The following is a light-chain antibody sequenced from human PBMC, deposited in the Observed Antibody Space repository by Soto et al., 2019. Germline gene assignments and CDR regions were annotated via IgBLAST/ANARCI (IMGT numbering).Light chain of an antibody. CDR2: APS. Sequence: ENVLTQSPGTLSLSPGERATLSCRASQSVSDSYLAWYQQKPGQTPRLLIYAPSGRATCIPARFSGSGSGTDFTLTISRVGPEDFAVYYCQQYDTSPPMYTFGQGNKLEIK. J-gene: IGKJ2*01. CDR3: QQYDTSPPMYT. CDR1: QSVSDSY. V-gene: IGKV3-20*01.